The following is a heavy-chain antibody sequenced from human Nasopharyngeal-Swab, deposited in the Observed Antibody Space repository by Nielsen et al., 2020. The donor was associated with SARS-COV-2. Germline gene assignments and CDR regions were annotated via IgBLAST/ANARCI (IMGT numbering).Heavy chain of an antibody. CDR1: GYTFTSYD. D-gene: IGHD3-3*01. J-gene: IGHJ6*03. V-gene: IGHV1-8*01. CDR2: MNPNSGNT. CDR3: ARLSNYDFWSDYYAYMDV. Sequence: ASVKVSCKASGYTFTSYDINWVRQATGQGLEWMGWMNPNSGNTGYAQKFQGRVTMTRNTSISTAYMELNSLRSEDTAVYYCARLSNYDFWSDYYAYMDVWGKGTTVTVSS.